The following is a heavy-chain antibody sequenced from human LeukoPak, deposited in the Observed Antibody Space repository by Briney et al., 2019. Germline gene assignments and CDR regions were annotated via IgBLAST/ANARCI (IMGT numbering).Heavy chain of an antibody. CDR3: ATAPLRYFDWLCLTH. V-gene: IGHV1-24*01. J-gene: IGHJ4*02. CDR1: GYTLTELS. CDR2: FDPEDGET. Sequence: ASVKVSCKVSGYTLTELSMHWVRQAPGKGLEWMGGFDPEDGETIYAQKFQGRVTMTEDTSTDTAYMELSSLRSEDTAVYYCATAPLRYFDWLCLTHWGRGTLVTVSS. D-gene: IGHD3-9*01.